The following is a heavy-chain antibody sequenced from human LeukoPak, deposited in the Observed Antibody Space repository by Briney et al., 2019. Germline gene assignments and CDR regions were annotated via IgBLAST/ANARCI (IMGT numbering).Heavy chain of an antibody. J-gene: IGHJ4*02. D-gene: IGHD1-26*01. V-gene: IGHV1-2*02. CDR2: MNVKTGAT. Sequence: ASVKVSCKASGYTFTDYYIHWVRQAPGHGLEWLGWMNVKTGATSSAQKFPGRLTMTRDTSIGTVSMEFSSLTSDDTAVYYCARQSGTYWGLDYWGQGTLVTVSS. CDR1: GYTFTDYY. CDR3: ARQSGTYWGLDY.